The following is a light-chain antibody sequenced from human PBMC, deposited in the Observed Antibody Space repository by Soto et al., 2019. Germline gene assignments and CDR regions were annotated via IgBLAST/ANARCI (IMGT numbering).Light chain of an antibody. CDR3: QSNDNPLSGSDV. CDR1: SSNFWAGYD. J-gene: IGLJ1*01. V-gene: IGLV1-40*01. CDR2: GDS. Sequence: LTQPPSVSRAPGQRITLSRTWSSSNFWAGYDVNWSQQLADTAPKLLLFGDSNRHSAVPDRFSGSKSGTSASLVITRLQADDEADYYCQSNDNPLSGSDVFGTGTKVTVL.